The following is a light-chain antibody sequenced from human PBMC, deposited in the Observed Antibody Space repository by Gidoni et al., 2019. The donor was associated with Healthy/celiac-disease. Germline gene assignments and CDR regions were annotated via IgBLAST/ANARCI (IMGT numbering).Light chain of an antibody. CDR3: QQYDNLPG. J-gene: IGKJ4*01. V-gene: IGKV1-33*01. Sequence: DITMTQSPSSLSASVGDRVTITFQASQDISNYLNWYQQKPGKAPKLLIYDASNLETGVPSRFSGSGSGTDFTFTISSLQPEDIATYYCQQYDNLPGFGGGTKVEIK. CDR1: QDISNY. CDR2: DAS.